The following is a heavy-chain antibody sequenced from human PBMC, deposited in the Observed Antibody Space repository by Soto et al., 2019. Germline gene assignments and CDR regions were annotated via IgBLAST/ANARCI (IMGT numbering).Heavy chain of an antibody. CDR2: IIPILGIA. CDR1: GGTFSSYT. V-gene: IGHV1-69*08. Sequence: QVQLVQSGAEVKKPGSSVKVSCKASGGTFSSYTISWVRQAPGQGLEWMGRIIPILGIANYAQKFQGRVTITADKSTSTAYVELSSLGSEDTAVYYCARDRGSGQGFFDYWGQGTLVTVSS. CDR3: ARDRGSGQGFFDY. J-gene: IGHJ4*02. D-gene: IGHD3-10*01.